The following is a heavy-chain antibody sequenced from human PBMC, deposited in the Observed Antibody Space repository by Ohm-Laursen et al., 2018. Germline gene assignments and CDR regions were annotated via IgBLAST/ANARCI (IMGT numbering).Heavy chain of an antibody. CDR2: IKQDGGQQ. Sequence: SLRLSCAASGFTFSSYWMSWVRQAPGKGLEWVANIKQDGGQQYYVDSVKGRFTISRDNAKDSLYLQINSLRVEDTAVYYCGRGPRGINGGKSDRWGQGTLVTVSS. V-gene: IGHV3-7*01. CDR1: GFTFSSYW. D-gene: IGHD7-27*01. J-gene: IGHJ5*02. CDR3: GRGPRGINGGKSDR.